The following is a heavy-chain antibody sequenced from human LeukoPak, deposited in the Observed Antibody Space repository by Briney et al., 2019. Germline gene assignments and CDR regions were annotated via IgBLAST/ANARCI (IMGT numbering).Heavy chain of an antibody. J-gene: IGHJ4*02. CDR2: INPNSGGT. CDR1: GYTFTGYY. Sequence: GASVKVSCKASGYTFTGYYMHWVRQAPGQGLEWMGCINPNSGGTNYAQKFQGRVTMTRDTSISTAYMELSRLRSDDTAVYYCATPGYYFDGSGYYPLTYWGQGTLVTVSS. D-gene: IGHD3-22*01. CDR3: ATPGYYFDGSGYYPLTY. V-gene: IGHV1-2*02.